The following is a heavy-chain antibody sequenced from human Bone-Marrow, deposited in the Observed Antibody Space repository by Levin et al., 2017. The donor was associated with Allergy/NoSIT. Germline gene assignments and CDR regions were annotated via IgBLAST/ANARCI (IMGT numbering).Heavy chain of an antibody. CDR2: ISSSGSSI. Sequence: PGGSLRLSCVVSRVTITDYSMTWIRQTPGKGLEWVAQISSSGSSIYYIDSVKGRFTVSRDNAKSSLFLQMNSLRAEDTAVYYCARDDPYSRSYPTGYWGQGTLVIVSS. CDR3: ARDDPYSRSYPTGY. J-gene: IGHJ4*02. CDR1: RVTITDYS. D-gene: IGHD1-26*01. V-gene: IGHV3-11*01.